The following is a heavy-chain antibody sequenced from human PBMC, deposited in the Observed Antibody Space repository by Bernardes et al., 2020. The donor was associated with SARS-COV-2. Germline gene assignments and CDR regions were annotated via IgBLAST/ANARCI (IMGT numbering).Heavy chain of an antibody. V-gene: IGHV3-7*04. CDR2: IKQDGSEK. CDR3: ARERSGGFDY. J-gene: IGHJ4*02. CDR1: GFTFSRYW. Sequence: GGSLRLSCAASGFTFSRYWMSWVRQAPGKGLEWVANIKQDGSEKYYVDSVKGRFTISRDNAKNSLYLQMNSLRAEDTAVYYCARERSGGFDYWGQGTLVTVSS.